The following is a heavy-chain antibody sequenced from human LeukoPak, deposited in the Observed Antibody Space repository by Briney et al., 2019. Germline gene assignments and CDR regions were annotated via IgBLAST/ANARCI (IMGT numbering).Heavy chain of an antibody. D-gene: IGHD6-13*01. J-gene: IGHJ6*02. Sequence: SQTLSLTCTVSGGSISSGSYYWSWIRQPAGKGLEWIGRIYTSGSTNYNPSLKSRVTISVDTSKNQFSLKLSSVTAADTAVYYCARSHSSSWYDYYYGMDVWGQGTTVTVSS. V-gene: IGHV4-61*02. CDR3: ARSHSSSWYDYYYGMDV. CDR2: IYTSGST. CDR1: GGSISSGSYY.